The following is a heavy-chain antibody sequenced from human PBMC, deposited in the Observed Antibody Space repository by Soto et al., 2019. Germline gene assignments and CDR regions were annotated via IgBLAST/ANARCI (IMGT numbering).Heavy chain of an antibody. V-gene: IGHV4-30-2*01. J-gene: IGHJ4*02. CDR3: ARAPWSTPHSYYFDY. D-gene: IGHD2-15*01. Sequence: QLQLQESGSGLVKPSQTLSLTCAVSGGSISSGGYSWSWIRQPPGKGLEWIGYIYHSGSTYYNPSLKSRVTISVDRSKNQFSLKLSSVTAADTAVYYCARAPWSTPHSYYFDYWGQGTLVTVSS. CDR1: GGSISSGGYS. CDR2: IYHSGST.